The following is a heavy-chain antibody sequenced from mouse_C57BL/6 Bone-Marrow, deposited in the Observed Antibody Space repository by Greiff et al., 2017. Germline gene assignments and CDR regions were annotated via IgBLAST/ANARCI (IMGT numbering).Heavy chain of an antibody. J-gene: IGHJ3*01. V-gene: IGHV1-62-2*01. CDR3: ARHGREELGRGAWCAY. Sequence: VKLMESGAELVKPGASVKLSCKASGYTFTEYTIHWVKQRSGQGLEWIGWFYPGSGSIKYNEKFKDKATLTADKSSSTVYMALSRLTSEDSAVYFCARHGREELGRGAWCAYWGQGTLVTVSA. CDR2: FYPGSGSI. CDR1: GYTFTEYT. D-gene: IGHD4-1*01.